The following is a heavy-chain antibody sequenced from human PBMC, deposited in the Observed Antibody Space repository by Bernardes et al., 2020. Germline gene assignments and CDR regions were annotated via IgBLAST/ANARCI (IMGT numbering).Heavy chain of an antibody. CDR3: TTYVVVPGGDAFDI. V-gene: IGHV3-15*01. J-gene: IGHJ3*02. D-gene: IGHD2-2*01. CDR2: IKSKTDGVTT. Sequence: GGSLRLSCAASGFTFSNAWMSWVRKAPGKGLEWVGRIKSKTDGVTTDYAAPVKGRFTISRDDSKNTLYLQMNSLKTEDTAVYYCTTYVVVPGGDAFDIWGQGTMVTVSS. CDR1: GFTFSNAW.